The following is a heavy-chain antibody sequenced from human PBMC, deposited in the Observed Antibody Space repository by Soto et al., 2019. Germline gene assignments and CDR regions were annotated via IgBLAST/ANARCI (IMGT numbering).Heavy chain of an antibody. Sequence: QITLKESGPTLVKHTQTLTLTCTFSGFSLSTSGVGVGWIRQPPGKALEGLVSIYWDDDKRYSPSLRSMLTISKDTYKNQVVLIMTKVDPEDTATYFCAHRRIGVSQWNYGDFDYWGQGILVTVSS. CDR1: GFSLSTSGVG. D-gene: IGHD3-3*01. J-gene: IGHJ4*02. CDR3: AHRRIGVSQWNYGDFDY. CDR2: IYWDDDK. V-gene: IGHV2-5*02.